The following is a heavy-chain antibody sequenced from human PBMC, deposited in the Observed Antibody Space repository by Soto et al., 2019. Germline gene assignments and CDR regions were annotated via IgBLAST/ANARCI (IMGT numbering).Heavy chain of an antibody. D-gene: IGHD3-10*01. CDR3: TQLRGSRLYGMDV. V-gene: IGHV2-5*01. J-gene: IGHJ6*02. CDR1: GFSLSTSGVG. Sequence: QITLKESGPTLVKPTQTLTLTCTFSGFSLSTSGVGVGWVRQPPGKALEWLALIYSNDDKRFSTSLKSRLTNNKDTSKNQVVLTIKNMDHVDTATYSGTQLRGSRLYGMDVWGQGTTV. CDR2: IYSNDDK.